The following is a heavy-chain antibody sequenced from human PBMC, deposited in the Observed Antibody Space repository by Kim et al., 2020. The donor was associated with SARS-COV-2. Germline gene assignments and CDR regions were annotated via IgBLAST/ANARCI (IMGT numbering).Heavy chain of an antibody. CDR3: ASVVMQEYFQH. CDR2: T. D-gene: IGHD2-15*01. V-gene: IGHV5-10-1*01. J-gene: IGHJ1*01. Sequence: TTYSPSFQGHVTISADKSISTAYLQWSSLKASDTAMYYCASVVMQEYFQHWGQGTLVTVSS.